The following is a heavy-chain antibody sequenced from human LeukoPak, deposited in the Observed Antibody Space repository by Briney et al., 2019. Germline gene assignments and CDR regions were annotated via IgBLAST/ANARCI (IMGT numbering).Heavy chain of an antibody. V-gene: IGHV3-21*01. J-gene: IGHJ4*02. D-gene: IGHD2-15*01. CDR3: AREEVAAALDY. Sequence: GGSLRLSCVASGFAFSSYSMNWVRQAPGKGLEWVSSISSSSSYIYYADSVKGRFTISRDNAKNSLYLQMNSLRAEDTAVYYCAREEVAAALDYWGQGTLVTVSS. CDR1: GFAFSSYS. CDR2: ISSSSSYI.